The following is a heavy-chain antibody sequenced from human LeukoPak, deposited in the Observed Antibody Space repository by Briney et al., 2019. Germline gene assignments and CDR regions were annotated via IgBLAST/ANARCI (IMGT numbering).Heavy chain of an antibody. V-gene: IGHV3-23*01. CDR1: GFTFSSYA. J-gene: IGHJ4*02. CDR2: IGGSDSNT. D-gene: IGHD1-26*01. Sequence: GGSLRLSCVASGFTFSSYAMTWVRQAPGKGLECVSAIGGSDSNTYYADSVAGWFTISRDNSKNTLFLQLNSLRAEDTAVYYCARSSRVGVGAIAPSDYWGQGTLVTVSS. CDR3: ARSSRVGVGAIAPSDY.